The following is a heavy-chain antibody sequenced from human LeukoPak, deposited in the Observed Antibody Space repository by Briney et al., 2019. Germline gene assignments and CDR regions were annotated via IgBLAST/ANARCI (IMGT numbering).Heavy chain of an antibody. CDR2: IYYSGST. CDR3: AREDTAMVNPFDY. CDR1: GGSISSHF. J-gene: IGHJ4*02. V-gene: IGHV4-39*07. D-gene: IGHD5-18*01. Sequence: SETLSLTCTVSGGSISSHFWSRIRQPPGKGLEWIGSIYYSGSTYYNPSLKSRVTISVDTSKNQFSLKLSSVTAADTAVYYCAREDTAMVNPFDYWGQGTLVTVSS.